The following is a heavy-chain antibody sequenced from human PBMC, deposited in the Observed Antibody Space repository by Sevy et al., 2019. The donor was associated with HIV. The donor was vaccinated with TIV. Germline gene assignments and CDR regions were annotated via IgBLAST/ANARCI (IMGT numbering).Heavy chain of an antibody. CDR1: GFTFSKYP. CDR3: VRDGGCSSSSCLLYFDY. CDR2: ISSSSNYI. D-gene: IGHD2-15*01. Sequence: GGSLRLSCVVSGFTFSKYPMNWVRQAPGKGLEWISSISSSSNYIYYGDSVTGRFTSSRDNAKNSLYLQMNSLRADDTAVYYCVRDGGCSSSSCLLYFDYWGQGILVTVSS. J-gene: IGHJ4*02. V-gene: IGHV3-21*01.